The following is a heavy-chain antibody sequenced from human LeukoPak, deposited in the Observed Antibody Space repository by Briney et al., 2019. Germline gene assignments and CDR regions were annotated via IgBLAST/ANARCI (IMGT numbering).Heavy chain of an antibody. CDR2: INPSGGST. V-gene: IGHV1-46*01. CDR3: AKSSGYRAFDI. Sequence: ASVKVSCKASGYTFTSYYMHWVRQAPGQGLEWMGIINPSGGSTSYAQKFQGRVTMTRDTSTSTVYMELSSLRSEDTAEYYCAKSSGYRAFDIWGQGTMVTVSS. D-gene: IGHD3-22*01. CDR1: GYTFTSYY. J-gene: IGHJ3*02.